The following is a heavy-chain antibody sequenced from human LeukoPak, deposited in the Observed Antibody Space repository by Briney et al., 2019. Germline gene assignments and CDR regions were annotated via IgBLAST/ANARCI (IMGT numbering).Heavy chain of an antibody. J-gene: IGHJ4*02. D-gene: IGHD2-15*01. Sequence: PGGSLRLSCAASGFTFSGYAMSWVRQAPGKGLEWVSAISGSGGSTYYADSVKGRFTISRDNSKNTLYLQMNSLRAEDTAVYYCAKRGKSGSCLDYWGQGTLVTVSS. V-gene: IGHV3-23*01. CDR2: ISGSGGST. CDR1: GFTFSGYA. CDR3: AKRGKSGSCLDY.